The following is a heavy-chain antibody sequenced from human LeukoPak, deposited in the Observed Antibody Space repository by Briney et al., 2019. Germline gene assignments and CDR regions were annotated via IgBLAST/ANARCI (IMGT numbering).Heavy chain of an antibody. CDR3: TRVAHYYDSSGGDYFDY. V-gene: IGHV3-49*04. J-gene: IGHJ4*02. Sequence: PGGSLRLSCTASGFTFGDYAMSCVPQAPGKRLGRVGFIRSKAYGGTTEYAASVKGRFTISRDDSKSIAYLQMNSLKTEDTAVYYCTRVAHYYDSSGGDYFDYWGQGTLVTVSS. CDR1: GFTFGDYA. D-gene: IGHD3-22*01. CDR2: IRSKAYGGTT.